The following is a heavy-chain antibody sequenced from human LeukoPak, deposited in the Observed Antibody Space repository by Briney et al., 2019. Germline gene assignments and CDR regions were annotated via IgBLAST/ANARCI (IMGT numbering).Heavy chain of an antibody. D-gene: IGHD2-15*01. CDR1: GASISNFY. CDR3: ATHPPRSCTGSRCSDY. J-gene: IGHJ4*02. CDR2: IHDSGST. V-gene: IGHV4-59*01. Sequence: NPSETPSLTCTVSGASISNFYWSWIRQPPGKGLEWIGYIHDSGSTNYNPSLKSRVAISLDTSKNQFSLKLTSVTAADTAVYYCATHPPRSCTGSRCSDYWGQGTLVTVSS.